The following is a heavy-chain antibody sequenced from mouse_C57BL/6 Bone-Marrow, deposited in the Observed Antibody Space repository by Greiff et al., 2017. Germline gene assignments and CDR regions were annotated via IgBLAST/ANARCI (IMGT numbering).Heavy chain of an antibody. Sequence: QVQLQQSGAELARPGASVKLSCKASGYTFTSYGISWVKQRTGQGLEWIGEIYPRSGNTYYNEKFKGKATLTADKSSSTAYMELRSLTSADSAVYFCARCIFLLLRYWYFDVWGTGTTVTVSS. CDR3: ARCIFLLLRYWYFDV. D-gene: IGHD1-1*01. J-gene: IGHJ1*03. CDR1: GYTFTSYG. V-gene: IGHV1-81*01. CDR2: IYPRSGNT.